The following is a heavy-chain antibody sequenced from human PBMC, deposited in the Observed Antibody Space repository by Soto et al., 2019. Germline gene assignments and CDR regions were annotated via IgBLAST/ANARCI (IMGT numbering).Heavy chain of an antibody. CDR1: GGTLTISSHG. Sequence: SVKFSCKASGGTLTISSHGISWVRQAPGQGLEWMGGIIAMFGTANYAQKFQGRVTITADKSTSTAYMELSSLRSEDTAVYYCARDMRMATTDHYYYGMDVWGQGTTVTVSS. CDR3: ARDMRMATTDHYYYGMDV. V-gene: IGHV1-69*06. D-gene: IGHD5-12*01. CDR2: IIAMFGTA. J-gene: IGHJ6*02.